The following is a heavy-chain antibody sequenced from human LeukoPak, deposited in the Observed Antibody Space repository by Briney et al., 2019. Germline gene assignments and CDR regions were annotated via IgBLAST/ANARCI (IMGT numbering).Heavy chain of an antibody. V-gene: IGHV1-69*06. Sequence: EASVKVSCKASGGTFSSYAISWVRQAPGQGLEWMGGIIPIFGTANYAQKFQGRVTITADKSTSTAYMELSSLRSEDTAVYYCARDKARYSGSWYRLAPGWFDPWGQGTLVTVSS. D-gene: IGHD6-13*01. CDR2: IIPIFGTA. J-gene: IGHJ5*02. CDR3: ARDKARYSGSWYRLAPGWFDP. CDR1: GGTFSSYA.